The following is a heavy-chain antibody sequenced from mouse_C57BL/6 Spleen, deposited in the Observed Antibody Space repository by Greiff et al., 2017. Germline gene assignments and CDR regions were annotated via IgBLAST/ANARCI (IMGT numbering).Heavy chain of an antibody. J-gene: IGHJ2*01. Sequence: VKLQQPGAELVKPGASVKLSCKASGYTFTSYWMHWVKQRPGQGLEWIGMIHPNSGSTNYNEKFKSKATLTVDKSSSTAYMQLSSLTSEDSAVYYCAREGTQYFDYWGQGTTLTVSS. CDR3: AREGTQYFDY. CDR1: GYTFTSYW. CDR2: IHPNSGST. V-gene: IGHV1-64*01. D-gene: IGHD3-3*01.